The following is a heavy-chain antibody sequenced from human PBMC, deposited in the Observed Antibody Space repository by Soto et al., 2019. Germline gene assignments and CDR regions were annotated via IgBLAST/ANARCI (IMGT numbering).Heavy chain of an antibody. CDR1: GFTVSSNY. CDR2: IYSGGST. Sequence: GGSLRLSCAASGFTVSSNYMSWVRQAPGKGLEWVSVIYSGGSTYYAVSVKGRFTISRDNSKNTLYFQMNSLRAEDTAVYYCAREPYDYIWGSYRQRDAFDIWGQGTMVTVSS. CDR3: AREPYDYIWGSYRQRDAFDI. D-gene: IGHD3-16*02. J-gene: IGHJ3*02. V-gene: IGHV3-66*01.